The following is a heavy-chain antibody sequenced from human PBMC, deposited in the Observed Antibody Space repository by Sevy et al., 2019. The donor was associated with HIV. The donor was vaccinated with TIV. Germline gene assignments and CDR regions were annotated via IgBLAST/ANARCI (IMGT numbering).Heavy chain of an antibody. D-gene: IGHD1-26*01. J-gene: IGHJ4*02. CDR1: GGSITSLY. V-gene: IGHV4-59*08. Sequence: SETLSLTCTVSGGSITSLYWNWIRQPPGKGLEWIANIYYNGHINYNPSLKSRVPLPLDTSKTQFSLRLSSVTAADTAMYYCAGENAWGRGYSWGQGTLVTVSS. CDR2: IYYNGHI. CDR3: AGENAWGRGYS.